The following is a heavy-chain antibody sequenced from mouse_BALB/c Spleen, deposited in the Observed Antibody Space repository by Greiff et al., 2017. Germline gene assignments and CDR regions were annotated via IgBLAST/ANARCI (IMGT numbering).Heavy chain of an antibody. CDR2: ISYDGSN. Sequence: ESGPGLVKPSQSLSLTCSVTGYSITSGYYWNWIRQFPGNKLEWMGYISYDGSNNYNPSLKNRISITRDTSKNQFFLKLNSVTTEDTATYYCARRDYGWFAYWGQGTLVTVSA. V-gene: IGHV3-6*02. D-gene: IGHD1-1*02. CDR1: GYSITSGYY. CDR3: ARRDYGWFAY. J-gene: IGHJ3*01.